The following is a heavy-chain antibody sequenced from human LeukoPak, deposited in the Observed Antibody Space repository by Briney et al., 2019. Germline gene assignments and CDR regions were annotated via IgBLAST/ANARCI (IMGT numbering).Heavy chain of an antibody. CDR3: AREYSSGESYAFDI. V-gene: IGHV1-69*06. D-gene: IGHD6-19*01. CDR2: IIPIFGTV. CDR1: GGTFSSYA. J-gene: IGHJ3*02. Sequence: SVKVSCKASGGTFSSYAISWVRQAPGQGLEWMGGIIPIFGTVNYAQKFQGRVTITADKSTSTAYMELSSLRSEDTAVYYCAREYSSGESYAFDIWGQGTMVTVSS.